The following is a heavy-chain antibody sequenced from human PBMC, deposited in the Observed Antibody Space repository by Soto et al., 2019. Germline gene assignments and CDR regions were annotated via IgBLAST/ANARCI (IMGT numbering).Heavy chain of an antibody. Sequence: QVQLQESGPGLVKPSQTLSLTCTVSGGSISSGYYYWSWIRQPPGKVLEWIGYIHYSGNTYYNPALKIRFTTSIDPSMIQFSPMMSAVTAADTAVYYWARTRGARSFDYWGQGTLVTVSS. CDR1: GGSISSGYYY. J-gene: IGHJ4*02. D-gene: IGHD2-15*01. CDR3: ARTRGARSFDY. CDR2: IHYSGNT. V-gene: IGHV4-30-4*01.